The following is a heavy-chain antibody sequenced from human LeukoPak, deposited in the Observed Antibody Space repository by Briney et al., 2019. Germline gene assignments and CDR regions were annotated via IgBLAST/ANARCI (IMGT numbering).Heavy chain of an antibody. CDR1: GFTVSSNY. CDR2: IYSGGGT. J-gene: IGHJ3*02. V-gene: IGHV3-66*01. Sequence: GGSLRLSCAASGFTVSSNYMSWVHQAPGKGLEWVSVIYSGGGTYYADSVKGRFTISRDNSKNTLYLQMNSLRAEDTAVYYCARENDKTSSPDTFDIWGQGTMVTVSS. CDR3: ARENDKTSSPDTFDI. D-gene: IGHD3-22*01.